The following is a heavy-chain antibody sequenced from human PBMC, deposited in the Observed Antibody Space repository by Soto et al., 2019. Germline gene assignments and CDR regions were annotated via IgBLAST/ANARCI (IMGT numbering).Heavy chain of an antibody. CDR1: GGSISSGGYY. D-gene: IGHD2-21*02. CDR3: ARVCGGDCHYGMDV. V-gene: IGHV4-31*03. J-gene: IGHJ6*02. CDR2: IYYSGST. Sequence: QVQLQESGPGLVKPSQTLSLTCTVSGGSISSGGYYWSWIRQHPGKGLEWIGYIYYSGSTYYNPSPKSRVTTXVXTXXNQCSLKLSSVTAADTAVYYCARVCGGDCHYGMDVWGQGTTVTVSS.